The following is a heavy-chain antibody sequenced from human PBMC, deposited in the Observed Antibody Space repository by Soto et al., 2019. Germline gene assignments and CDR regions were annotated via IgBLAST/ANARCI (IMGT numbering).Heavy chain of an antibody. J-gene: IGHJ5*02. CDR3: ARGSLYYDILTGPGFDP. V-gene: IGHV1-18*01. D-gene: IGHD3-9*01. CDR1: GYTFTSYG. CDR2: ISAYNGNT. Sequence: ASVKVSCKASGYTFTSYGISWVRQAPGQGLEWMGWISAYNGNTNYAQKLQGRVTMTTDTSTSTAYMELRSLRSDDTAVYYCARGSLYYDILTGPGFDPWGQGTLATVSS.